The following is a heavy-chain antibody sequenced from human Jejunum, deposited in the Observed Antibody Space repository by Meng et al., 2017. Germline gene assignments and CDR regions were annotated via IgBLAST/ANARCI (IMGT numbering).Heavy chain of an antibody. J-gene: IGHJ4*02. V-gene: IGHV4-30-4*01. D-gene: IGHD1-26*01. CDR3: ARSPYSGSALPFFDY. CDR1: GDSFNSSDYY. CDR2: IYYSGST. Sequence: GPGRVKPSPTLSLTCTVSGDSFNSSDYYWSWIRQPPEKGLEWIGYIYYSGSTYYNPSLKSRVSISGDTSNKQFSLKLTSVTAADTAVYYCARSPYSGSALPFFDYWGQGSLVTVSS.